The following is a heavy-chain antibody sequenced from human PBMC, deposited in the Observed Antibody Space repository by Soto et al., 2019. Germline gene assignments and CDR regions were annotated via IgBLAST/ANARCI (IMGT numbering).Heavy chain of an antibody. Sequence: GGSLRLSCAASGFTVSTKYMSWVRQAPGKGLEWVSVIYSGGSTFYADSVRGRFTISRDNSKNTVNLQMNSLRAEDTAVYYCARDRQLLDNNWFDPWGQGTLVTVSS. J-gene: IGHJ5*02. CDR3: ARDRQLLDNNWFDP. D-gene: IGHD2-2*01. CDR2: IYSGGST. CDR1: GFTVSTKY. V-gene: IGHV3-66*01.